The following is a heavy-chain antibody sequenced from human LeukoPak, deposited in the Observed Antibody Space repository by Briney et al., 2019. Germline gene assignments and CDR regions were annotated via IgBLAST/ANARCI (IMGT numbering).Heavy chain of an antibody. V-gene: IGHV2-70*11. D-gene: IGHD4-23*01. CDR1: GDSISSYY. CDR3: ARILTHGGNSGDY. Sequence: TLSLTCTVSGDSISSYYWSWIRQPPGKALEWLARIDWDDDKYYSTSLKTRLTISRDTSKNQVVLTMTNMDPVDTATYYCARILTHGGNSGDYWGQGTLVTVSS. CDR2: IDWDDDK. J-gene: IGHJ4*02.